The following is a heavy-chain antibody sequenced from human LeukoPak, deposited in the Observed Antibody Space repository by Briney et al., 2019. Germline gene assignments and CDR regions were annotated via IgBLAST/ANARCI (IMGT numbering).Heavy chain of an antibody. J-gene: IGHJ4*02. V-gene: IGHV4-34*01. CDR2: IDRSEST. CDR3: ARGQVVAATGVRY. CDR1: GGSFSDYY. D-gene: IGHD2-15*01. Sequence: SETLSLTCAVYGGSFSDYYWTWIRQPPGKGLEWIGEIDRSESTNYNPSLKSRVTISVDTSKNQFSLKLSSVTAADTAVYYCARGQVVAATGVRYWGQGTLVTVSS.